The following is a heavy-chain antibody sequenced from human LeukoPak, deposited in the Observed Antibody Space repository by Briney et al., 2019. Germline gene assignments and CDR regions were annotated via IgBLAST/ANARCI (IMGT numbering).Heavy chain of an antibody. J-gene: IGHJ4*02. CDR3: ARDRRGSYYFDY. CDR1: GFTFSSYS. CDR2: ISSSSSYI. V-gene: IGHV3-21*01. Sequence: PGGSLRLSCAASGFTFSSYSMNWVRQAPGKGLEWASSISSSSSYIYYADSVKGRFTISRDNAKNSLYLQMNSLRAEDTAVYYCARDRRGSYYFDYWGQGTLVTVSS. D-gene: IGHD3-10*01.